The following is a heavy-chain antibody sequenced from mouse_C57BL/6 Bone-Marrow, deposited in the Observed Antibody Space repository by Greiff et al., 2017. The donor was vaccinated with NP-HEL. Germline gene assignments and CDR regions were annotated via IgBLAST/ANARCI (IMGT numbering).Heavy chain of an antibody. CDR3: ARSYYSNYRRGYAMDY. D-gene: IGHD2-5*01. CDR1: GFTFSSYA. V-gene: IGHV5-4*03. CDR2: ISDGGSYT. J-gene: IGHJ4*01. Sequence: EVMLVESGGGLVKPGGSLKLSCAASGFTFSSYAMSWVRQTPEKRLKWVATISDGGSYTYYPDNVKGRFTISRDNAKNNLYLQMSHLKSEDTAMYYCARSYYSNYRRGYAMDYWGQGTSVTVSS.